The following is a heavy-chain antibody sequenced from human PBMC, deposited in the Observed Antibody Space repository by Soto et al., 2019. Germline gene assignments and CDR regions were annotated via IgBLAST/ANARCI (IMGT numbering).Heavy chain of an antibody. Sequence: PVGSLRLSCAASGFTFSDYYMSWIRQAPGKGLEWVSYISSSSSYTNYADSVKGRFTISRDNAKNSLYLQMNSLRAEDTAVYYCARDKSSSWYGSDAFEIWGQGKMVTV. J-gene: IGHJ3*02. V-gene: IGHV3-11*06. CDR2: ISSSSSYT. CDR3: ARDKSSSWYGSDAFEI. D-gene: IGHD6-13*01. CDR1: GFTFSDYY.